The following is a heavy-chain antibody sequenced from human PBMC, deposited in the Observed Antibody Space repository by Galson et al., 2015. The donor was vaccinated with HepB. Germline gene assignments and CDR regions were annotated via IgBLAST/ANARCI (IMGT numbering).Heavy chain of an antibody. CDR2: TDPGDSYT. CDR3: ASGGSGYHYADY. CDR1: FRSTTYW. V-gene: IGHV5-10-1*04. D-gene: IGHD3-22*01. J-gene: IGHJ4*02. Sequence: QSGAAVTKPGQSLRISCGFRSTTYWISWVRQMPGKGLEWMGTTDPGDSYTKYSPSFQGQVTISVDKSFNTAYLQWSGLKASDSAMYYCASGGSGYHYADYWGQGALLTVSS.